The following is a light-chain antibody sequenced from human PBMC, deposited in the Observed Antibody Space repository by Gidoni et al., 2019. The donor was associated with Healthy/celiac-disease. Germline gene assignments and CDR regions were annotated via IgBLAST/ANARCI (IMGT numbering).Light chain of an antibody. CDR3: QQSYSSFTWT. J-gene: IGKJ1*01. V-gene: IGKV1-39*01. CDR1: QSISSY. CDR2: GAF. Sequence: DIQMTQSPSSLSASVGDRVTITCRASQSISSYLNWYQQKPGKAPKLLIYGAFNLQSGVPSRFSGSGSGADFTLTISSLQPEDSATYYCQQSYSSFTWTFXQXTKVEIK.